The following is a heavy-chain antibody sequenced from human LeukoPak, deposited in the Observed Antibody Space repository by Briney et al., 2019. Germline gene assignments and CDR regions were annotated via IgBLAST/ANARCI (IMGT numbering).Heavy chain of an antibody. J-gene: IGHJ4*02. D-gene: IGHD5-18*01. CDR2: ISGSGNRT. V-gene: IGHV3-23*01. CDR3: AKDRTRGYSYGYDDY. CDR1: GFTFSSYA. Sequence: GGSLRLSCAASGFTFSSYAMSWVRQAPGKGLEWVSSISGSGNRTYYADSVKGRFTISRDNSKNTLFLQMNSLRAEDTAVYYCAKDRTRGYSYGYDDYWGQGTLVTVSS.